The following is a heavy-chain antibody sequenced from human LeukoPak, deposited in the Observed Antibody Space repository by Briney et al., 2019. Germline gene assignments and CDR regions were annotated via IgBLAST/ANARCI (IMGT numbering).Heavy chain of an antibody. D-gene: IGHD3-10*01. Sequence: GASVKVSCKASGYTFTGYYMHWVRQAPGQGLEWMGWINPNSGGTNYAQKFQGWVTMTRDTPISTAYMELSRLGSDDTAVYYCARALYGSGSQFLYYFDYWGQGTLVTVSS. CDR3: ARALYGSGSQFLYYFDY. V-gene: IGHV1-2*04. CDR1: GYTFTGYY. J-gene: IGHJ4*02. CDR2: INPNSGGT.